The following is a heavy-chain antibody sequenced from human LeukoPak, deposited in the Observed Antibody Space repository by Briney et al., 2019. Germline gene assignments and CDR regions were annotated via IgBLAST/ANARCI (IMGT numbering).Heavy chain of an antibody. CDR3: ARDYDSSGYYYVLDY. CDR1: GFTFSSYA. CDR2: MSYDGGNK. V-gene: IGHV3-30*01. J-gene: IGHJ4*02. D-gene: IGHD3-22*01. Sequence: GGPLRPSCAASGFTFSSYAMHWVRQAPGKGLEWVALMSYDGGNKYYADSVKGRFTISRDNSKNTLYLQMNSLRAEDTAVYYCARDYDSSGYYYVLDYWGQGTLVTVSS.